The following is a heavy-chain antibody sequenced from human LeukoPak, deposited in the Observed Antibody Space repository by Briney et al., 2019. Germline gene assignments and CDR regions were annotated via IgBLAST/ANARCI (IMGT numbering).Heavy chain of an antibody. CDR1: RFTFSSYA. Sequence: GGSLRLSCAASRFTFSSYAMSWVRQAPGKGLEWVSAISGSGGSTYYADSVKGRFTISRDNSKNTLYLQMNSLRAEDTAVYYCAKDNNYYYYYGMDVWGQGTTVTVSS. CDR2: ISGSGGST. V-gene: IGHV3-23*01. D-gene: IGHD1/OR15-1a*01. J-gene: IGHJ6*02. CDR3: AKDNNYYYYYGMDV.